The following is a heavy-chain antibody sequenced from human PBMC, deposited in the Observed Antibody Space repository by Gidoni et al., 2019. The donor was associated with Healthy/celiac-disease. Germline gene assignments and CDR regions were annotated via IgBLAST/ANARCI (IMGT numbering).Heavy chain of an antibody. Sequence: QVQLQESGPGLVKPSQTLSLTCPVSGGSISSGSYYWSWIRQPAGKGLEWIGRIYTSGSTNYNPSLKSRVTISVDTSKNQFSLKLSSVTAADTAVYYCARGSAARPVYYFDYWGQGTLVTVSS. D-gene: IGHD6-6*01. V-gene: IGHV4-61*02. CDR2: IYTSGST. J-gene: IGHJ4*02. CDR1: GGSISSGSYY. CDR3: ARGSAARPVYYFDY.